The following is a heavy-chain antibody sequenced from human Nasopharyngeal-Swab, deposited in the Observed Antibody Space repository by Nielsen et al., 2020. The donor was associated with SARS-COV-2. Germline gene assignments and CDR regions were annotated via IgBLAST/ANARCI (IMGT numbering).Heavy chain of an antibody. CDR3: AAEKGGYSEMYH. CDR1: GYILTELS. J-gene: IGHJ5*02. CDR2: FDPEVGET. D-gene: IGHD6-13*01. Sequence: ASVKVSCKVSGYILTELSIQWVRQAPGKGLEWMGGFDPEVGETINAQKFQGRVTMTEDTSTDTAYMELSSLRSEDTAVYYCAAEKGGYSEMYHWGQGTLVTVSS. V-gene: IGHV1-24*01.